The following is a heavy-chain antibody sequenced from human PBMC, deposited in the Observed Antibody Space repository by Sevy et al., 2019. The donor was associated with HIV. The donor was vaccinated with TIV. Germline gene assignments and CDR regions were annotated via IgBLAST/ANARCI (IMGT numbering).Heavy chain of an antibody. Sequence: VGSLRLSCAASGLTVSNAWMNWVRQAPGKGLEWVGRIKNKSDGGTRDLAAPVKGRVSISRDASRNTVSLEISSLKIEDTGMYYCAAGLGKSDFDSWGQGTLVTVSS. V-gene: IGHV3-15*01. D-gene: IGHD3-9*01. CDR2: IKNKSDGGTR. CDR3: AAGLGKSDFDS. J-gene: IGHJ5*01. CDR1: GLTVSNAW.